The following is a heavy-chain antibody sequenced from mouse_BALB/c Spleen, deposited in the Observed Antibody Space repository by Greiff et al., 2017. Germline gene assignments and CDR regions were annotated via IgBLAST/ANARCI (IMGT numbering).Heavy chain of an antibody. CDR1: GYTFTSYY. CDR2: INPSNGGT. CDR3: TRDGSFAY. Sequence: VQRVESGAELVKPGASVKLSCKASGYTFTSYYMYWVKQRPGQGLEWIGEINPSNGGTNFNEKFKSKATLTVDKSSSTAYMQLSSLTSEDSAVYYCTRDGSFAYWGQGTSVTVSS. J-gene: IGHJ4*01. V-gene: IGHV1S81*02. D-gene: IGHD2-3*01.